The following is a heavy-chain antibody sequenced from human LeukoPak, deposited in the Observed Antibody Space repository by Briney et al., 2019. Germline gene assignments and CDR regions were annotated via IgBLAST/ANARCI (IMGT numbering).Heavy chain of an antibody. CDR2: IRSKANSYAT. V-gene: IGHV3-73*01. D-gene: IGHD3-22*01. CDR3: TRPSYDSSVSGVVY. Sequence: PGGSLRLSCATSGFTFSGSAIHWVRQASGKGLEWVGRIRSKANSYATTDAASVKGRFTISRDDSKNTAYLQMNSLKTEDTAVYYCTRPSYDSSVSGVVYWGQGTLATVSS. CDR1: GFTFSGSA. J-gene: IGHJ4*02.